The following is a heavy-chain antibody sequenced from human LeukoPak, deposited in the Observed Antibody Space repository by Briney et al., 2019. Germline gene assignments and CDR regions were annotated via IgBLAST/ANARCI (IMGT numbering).Heavy chain of an antibody. Sequence: WASVKVSCKASGGTFSSYAISWVRQAPGQGLEWMGGIIPIFSTANYAQKFQGRVTVTTDESTSTAYMELSSLRSEDTAVYYCARGLPAAIPAPHFDYWGQGTLVTVSS. CDR2: IIPIFSTA. CDR3: ARGLPAAIPAPHFDY. D-gene: IGHD2-2*02. V-gene: IGHV1-69*05. CDR1: GGTFSSYA. J-gene: IGHJ4*02.